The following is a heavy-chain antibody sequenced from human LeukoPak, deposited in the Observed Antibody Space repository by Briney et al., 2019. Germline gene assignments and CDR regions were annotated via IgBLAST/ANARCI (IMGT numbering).Heavy chain of an antibody. CDR2: IYYSGST. CDR1: GGSISSGGYY. J-gene: IGHJ5*02. V-gene: IGHV4-31*03. D-gene: IGHD3-3*01. Sequence: PSETLSLTCTVSGGSISSGGYYWSWIRQHPGKGLEWIGYIYYSGSTYYNPSLKSRVTISVDTSKYQFSLKLSSVTAAGTAVYYCARVIDDFWSGYYRNWFDPWGQGTLVTVSS. CDR3: ARVIDDFWSGYYRNWFDP.